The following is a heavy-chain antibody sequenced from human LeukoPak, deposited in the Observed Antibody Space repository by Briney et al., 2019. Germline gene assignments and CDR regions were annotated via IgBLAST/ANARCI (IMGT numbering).Heavy chain of an antibody. Sequence: PSETLSLTCTVSGGSISSSSYYWGWIRQPPGKGLEWIGSIYYSGSTYYNPSLQSRVTISLDNSNNQFSLKLSSVTAADTAVYYCARVPSKWDNWFDPWGPGTLVTVSS. CDR2: IYYSGST. J-gene: IGHJ5*02. CDR3: ARVPSKWDNWFDP. D-gene: IGHD1-26*01. CDR1: GGSISSSSYY. V-gene: IGHV4-39*07.